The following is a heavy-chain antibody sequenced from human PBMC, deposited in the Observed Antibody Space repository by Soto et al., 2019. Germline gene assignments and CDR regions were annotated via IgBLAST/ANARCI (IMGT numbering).Heavy chain of an antibody. V-gene: IGHV3-53*02. Sequence: EVQLVETGGGLIQPGGSLRLSCAASGFTVSSNYMSWVRQAPGKGLEWVSVIYSGGSTYYADSVKGRFTISRDNSKNTLYLQMNSLRAEDTTVYYCARALGFLEWLLSALVTLYYYYGMDVWGQGTTVIVSS. D-gene: IGHD3-3*01. CDR1: GFTVSSNY. CDR2: IYSGGST. J-gene: IGHJ6*02. CDR3: ARALGFLEWLLSALVTLYYYYGMDV.